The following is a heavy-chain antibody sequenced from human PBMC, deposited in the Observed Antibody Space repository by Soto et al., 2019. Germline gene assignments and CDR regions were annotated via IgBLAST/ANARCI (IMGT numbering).Heavy chain of an antibody. Sequence: ASVKVSCKASGYSVTSYTMHWVRQATGQRLEWMGWINAANGNTKYSQTFQGRVTVTRSTSASIAYMELSSLTSDDTAVYYCVSSGRVLAGMDVWGQGTTVTVSS. D-gene: IGHD2-8*02. CDR2: INAANGNT. V-gene: IGHV1-3*01. J-gene: IGHJ6*02. CDR1: GYSVTSYT. CDR3: VSSGRVLAGMDV.